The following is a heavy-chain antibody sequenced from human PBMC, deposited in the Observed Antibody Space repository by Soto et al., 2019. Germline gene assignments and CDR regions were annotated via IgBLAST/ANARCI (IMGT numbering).Heavy chain of an antibody. J-gene: IGHJ5*02. Sequence: SETLSLTCAVYGGSFSGYYWSWIRQPPGKGLEWIGEINHSGSTNYNPSLKSRVTISVDTSKNQFSLKLSSVTAADTAVYYCARGRTYYDFWSGYSGLNWFDPWGQGTLVTAPQ. CDR1: GGSFSGYY. CDR3: ARGRTYYDFWSGYSGLNWFDP. D-gene: IGHD3-3*01. V-gene: IGHV4-34*01. CDR2: INHSGST.